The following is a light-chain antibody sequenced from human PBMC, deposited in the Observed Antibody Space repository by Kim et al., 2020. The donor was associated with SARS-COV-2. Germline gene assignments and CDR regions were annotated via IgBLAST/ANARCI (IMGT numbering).Light chain of an antibody. CDR2: EGS. V-gene: IGLV2-23*01. J-gene: IGLJ3*02. CDR3: CSYAVSSTWV. Sequence: QSALTQPASVSGSPGQSITISCTGTSSDVGSYNLVSWYQQHPGKAPKLMIYEGSKRPSGVSNRFSGSKSGNTASLTISGLQAEDEADYYCCSYAVSSTWVFGGGTKL. CDR1: SSDVGSYNL.